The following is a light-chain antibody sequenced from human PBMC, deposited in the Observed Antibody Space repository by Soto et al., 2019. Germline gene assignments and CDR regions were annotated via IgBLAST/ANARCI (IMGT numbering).Light chain of an antibody. V-gene: IGKV1-5*03. CDR3: HQYYSYPWM. CDR2: KAS. Sequence: DIQMTQSPSTLSASVGDRVTITCRASQSISNLLAWYQQKPGKAPYLLIYKASSLQSGVPSRFSCSASGTEFSLTISSLQPDDFASYYCHQYYSYPWMFGQGTKVEIK. CDR1: QSISNL. J-gene: IGKJ1*01.